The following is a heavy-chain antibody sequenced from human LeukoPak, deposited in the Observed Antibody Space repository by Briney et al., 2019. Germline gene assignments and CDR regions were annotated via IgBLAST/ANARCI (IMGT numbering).Heavy chain of an antibody. CDR2: IYYSGST. Sequence: SETLSLTCIVSGGSISSYYWSWIRQPPGKGLEWIGYIYYSGSTNYNPSLKSRVTISVDTSKNQFSLKLSSVTAADTAVYYCARATTEGGSDPWGQGTLVTVSS. CDR3: ARATTEGGSDP. CDR1: GGSISSYY. D-gene: IGHD4-11*01. V-gene: IGHV4-59*01. J-gene: IGHJ5*02.